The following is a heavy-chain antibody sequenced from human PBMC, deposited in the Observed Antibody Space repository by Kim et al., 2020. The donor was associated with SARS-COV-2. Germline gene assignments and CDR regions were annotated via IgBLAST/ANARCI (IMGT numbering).Heavy chain of an antibody. CDR3: ASLCSGGSCHDY. CDR1: GGSISSYY. CDR2: IYYSGST. V-gene: IGHV4-59*13. D-gene: IGHD2-15*01. Sequence: SETLSLTCTVSGGSISSYYWSWIRQPPGKGLEWIGYIYYSGSTNYNPSLKSRVTISVDTSKNQFSLKLSSVTAADTAVYYCASLCSGGSCHDYWGQGTLVTVSS. J-gene: IGHJ4*02.